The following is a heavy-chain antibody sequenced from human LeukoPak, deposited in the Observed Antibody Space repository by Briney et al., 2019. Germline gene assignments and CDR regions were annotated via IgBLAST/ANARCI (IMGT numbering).Heavy chain of an antibody. CDR2: IWYDGSNK. CDR1: GFTFSSYG. CDR3: AKLWFGELPPLLDY. D-gene: IGHD3-10*01. Sequence: PGGSLRLSCAASGFTFSSYGMHWVREAPGKGLEWVAVIWYDGSNKYYADSVKGRFTISRDNSKNTLYLQMNSLRAEDTAVYYCAKLWFGELPPLLDYWGQGTLVTVSS. J-gene: IGHJ4*02. V-gene: IGHV3-30*02.